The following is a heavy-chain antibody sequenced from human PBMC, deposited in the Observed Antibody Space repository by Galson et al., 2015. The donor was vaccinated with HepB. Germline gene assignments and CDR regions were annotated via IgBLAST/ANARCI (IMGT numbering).Heavy chain of an antibody. V-gene: IGHV3-23*01. CDR2: ISGSDGTT. Sequence: SLRLSCAASGFTFSSHAMSWVRQVPGKGLEWVSLISGSDGTTYYADSVKGRVTISRDNSKNTLYLQMNSLRAEDTAVYYCAKAPEYGYSPFDCWGQGALVTVSS. CDR3: AKAPEYGYSPFDC. D-gene: IGHD5-24*01. J-gene: IGHJ4*02. CDR1: GFTFSSHA.